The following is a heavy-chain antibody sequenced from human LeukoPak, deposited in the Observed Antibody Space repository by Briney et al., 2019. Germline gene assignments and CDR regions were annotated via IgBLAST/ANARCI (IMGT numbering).Heavy chain of an antibody. CDR3: AEVPRSPWYYFDL. V-gene: IGHV3-23*01. Sequence: GGSLRLSCAASGHTFSNFAINWARQAPGRGLEWVSVISSTGGTTYYADSVRGRFTISRDNYKNTLYLKMNSLSVEDTGISFCAEVPRSPWYYFDLWGQGTLVTVSS. CDR2: ISSTGGTT. D-gene: IGHD6-13*01. CDR1: GHTFSNFA. J-gene: IGHJ4*02.